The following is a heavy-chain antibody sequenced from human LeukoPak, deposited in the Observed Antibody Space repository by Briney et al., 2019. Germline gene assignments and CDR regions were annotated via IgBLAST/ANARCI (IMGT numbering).Heavy chain of an antibody. V-gene: IGHV4-30-2*01. CDR3: ARAGNWFDP. Sequence: SETLSLTCAVFGGSISSGGYSWSWIRQPPGKGLEWIGYIYHSGSTYYNPSLKSRVTISVDRSKNQFSLKLSSVTAADTAVYYCARAGNWFDPWGQGTLVTVSS. CDR1: GGSISSGGYS. J-gene: IGHJ5*02. CDR2: IYHSGST.